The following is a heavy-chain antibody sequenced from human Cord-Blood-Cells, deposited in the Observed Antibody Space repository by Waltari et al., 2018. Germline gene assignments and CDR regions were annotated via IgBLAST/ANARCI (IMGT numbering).Heavy chain of an antibody. J-gene: IGHJ3*02. D-gene: IGHD2-2*01. Sequence: QLQLQESGPGLVKPSETLSLTCTVSGGSISSSSYYWGWIRQPPGKGLEWIWSIYYSGSTYYNPSLKSRVTISVDTSKNQFSLKLSSVTAADTAVYYCARHGGPEVVPAAITDAFDIWGQGTMVTVSS. CDR2: IYYSGST. CDR1: GGSISSSSYY. CDR3: ARHGGPEVVPAAITDAFDI. V-gene: IGHV4-39*01.